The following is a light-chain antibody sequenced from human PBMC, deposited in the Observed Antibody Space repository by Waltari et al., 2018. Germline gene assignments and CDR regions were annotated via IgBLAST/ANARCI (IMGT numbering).Light chain of an antibody. CDR3: SAWDSSLSAWV. CDR2: RNN. CDR1: SNNVGNQG. V-gene: IGLV10-54*04. J-gene: IGLJ3*02. Sequence: QAGLTQPPSVSKGLRQTVTLTCTGNSNNVGNQGAAWLQPHQGHPPKLLSYRNNNRPAGISERFSAARSGNTASLTITGLQPEDEADYYCSAWDSSLSAWVLGGGTKLTVL.